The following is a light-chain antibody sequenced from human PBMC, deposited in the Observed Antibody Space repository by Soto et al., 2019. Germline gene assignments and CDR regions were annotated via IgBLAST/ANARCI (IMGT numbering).Light chain of an antibody. CDR1: QSVLYSSNNKNY. J-gene: IGKJ1*01. V-gene: IGKV4-1*01. CDR3: QQYYSTRT. CDR2: WAS. Sequence: DIVMTQSPDSLAVSRGERATINCKSSQSVLYSSNNKNYLAWYQQKPGQPPKLLIYWASTRESGVPDRFSGSGSGTDFTLTISSLQAEDVAVYYCQQYYSTRTFGQGTKVDIK.